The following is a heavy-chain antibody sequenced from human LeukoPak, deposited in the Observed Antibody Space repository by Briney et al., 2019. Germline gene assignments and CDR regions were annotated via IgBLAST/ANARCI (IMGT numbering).Heavy chain of an antibody. CDR3: AKYGSGSYYIPDDAFDI. J-gene: IGHJ3*02. CDR2: ISWNSGSI. Sequence: GGSLRLSCAASGFTFDDYAMHWVRQAPGKGLEWVSGISWNSGSIGYADSVKGRFTISRDNAKSSLYLQMNSLRAEDTALYYCAKYGSGSYYIPDDAFDIWGQGTMVTVSS. CDR1: GFTFDDYA. V-gene: IGHV3-9*01. D-gene: IGHD3-10*01.